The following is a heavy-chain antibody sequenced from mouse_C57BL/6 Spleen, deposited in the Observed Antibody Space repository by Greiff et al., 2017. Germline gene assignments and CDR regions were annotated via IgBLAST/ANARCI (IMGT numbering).Heavy chain of an antibody. CDR3: ARWLDSSGPFDY. CDR2: INPYNGGT. V-gene: IGHV1-19*01. J-gene: IGHJ2*01. Sequence: EVQLQQSGPVLVKPGASVKMSCKASGYTFTDYYMNWVKQSHGKSLEWIGVINPYNGGTSYNQKFKGKATLTVDKSSSTAYMELNSLTSEDSAVYYCARWLDSSGPFDYWGQGTTLTVSS. D-gene: IGHD3-2*02. CDR1: GYTFTDYY.